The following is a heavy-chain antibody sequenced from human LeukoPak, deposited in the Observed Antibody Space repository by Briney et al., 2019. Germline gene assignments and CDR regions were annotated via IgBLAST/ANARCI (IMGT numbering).Heavy chain of an antibody. D-gene: IGHD3-10*01. CDR3: AKSGLWFGETHYYYYYYMDV. CDR2: ISGSGGST. Sequence: PGGSLRLSCAASGFTFSSYGMSWVRQAPGKGLEWVSAISGSGGSTYYADSVKGRFTISRDNSKNTLYLQMNSLRAEDTAVYYCAKSGLWFGETHYYYYYYMDVWAKGPRSPSP. CDR1: GFTFSSYG. V-gene: IGHV3-23*01. J-gene: IGHJ6*03.